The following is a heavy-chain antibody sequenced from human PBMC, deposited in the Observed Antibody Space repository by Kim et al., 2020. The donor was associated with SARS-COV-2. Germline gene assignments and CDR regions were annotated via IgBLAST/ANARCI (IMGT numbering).Heavy chain of an antibody. CDR3: AGRSGGFSEVLYYFDY. Sequence: GGSLRLSCAASGFTFSSYAMSWVRQAPGKGLEWVSAISGSGGSTYYADSVKGRFTISRDNSKNTLYLQMNSLRAEDTAVYYCAGRSGGFSEVLYYFDYWGQGTLVTVSS. J-gene: IGHJ4*02. V-gene: IGHV3-23*01. CDR2: ISGSGGST. CDR1: GFTFSSYA. D-gene: IGHD2-15*01.